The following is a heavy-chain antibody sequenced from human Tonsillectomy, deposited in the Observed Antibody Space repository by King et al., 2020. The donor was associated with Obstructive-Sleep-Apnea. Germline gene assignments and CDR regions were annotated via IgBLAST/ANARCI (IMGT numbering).Heavy chain of an antibody. CDR1: GYTFTGYY. CDR2: INPTSGGT. Sequence: QLVQSGAEVKKPGASMKVSCRASGYTFTGYYMHWVRQAPGQGPEWMGWINPTSGGTDYAQKFQGRVTMTSVTSVSTAYMELSRLRSDDTAVYYCARDEAAELRRRPNYFDYWGQGSLVTVSS. CDR3: ARDEAAELRRRPNYFDY. J-gene: IGHJ4*02. V-gene: IGHV1-2*02. D-gene: IGHD6-25*01.